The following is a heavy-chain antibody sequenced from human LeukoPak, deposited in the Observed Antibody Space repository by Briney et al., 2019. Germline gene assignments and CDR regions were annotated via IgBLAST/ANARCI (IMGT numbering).Heavy chain of an antibody. CDR1: GGSISGYY. V-gene: IGHV4-31*03. CDR3: ARGLLFSWFDP. D-gene: IGHD2-21*02. Sequence: PSETLSLTCTVSGGSISGYYWSWIRQHPGKGLEWIGYIYYSGSTYYNPSLKSRVTISVDTSKNQFSLKLSSVTAADTAVYYCARGLLFSWFDPWGQGTLVTVSS. J-gene: IGHJ5*02. CDR2: IYYSGST.